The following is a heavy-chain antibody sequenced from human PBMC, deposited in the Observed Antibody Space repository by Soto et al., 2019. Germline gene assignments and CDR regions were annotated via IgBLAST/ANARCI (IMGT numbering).Heavy chain of an antibody. Sequence: GSVKVCFKPSGYPFSGYYFHLVRQAPGQGLEWMGVFKPTGGGSTSYAQRFQGRVTVTRDTSTSTVYMELGSLRFDDTSVYFCASDYGSGVEMDVWGQGTRVTVSS. D-gene: IGHD3-10*01. CDR2: FKPTGGGST. J-gene: IGHJ6*01. CDR1: GYPFSGYY. V-gene: IGHV1-46*01. CDR3: ASDYGSGVEMDV.